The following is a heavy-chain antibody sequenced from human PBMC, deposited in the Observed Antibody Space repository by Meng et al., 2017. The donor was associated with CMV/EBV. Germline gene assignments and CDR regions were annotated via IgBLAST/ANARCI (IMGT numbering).Heavy chain of an antibody. V-gene: IGHV3-53*01. J-gene: IGHJ5*02. CDR1: GFTVSSNY. CDR3: ARVHYDFLSGYWDWFDP. CDR2: IYSGGST. D-gene: IGHD3-3*01. Sequence: GESLKISCAASGFTVSSNYMSWVRQAPGKGLEWVSVIYSGGSTYYADSVKGRFTISRDNSKNTLYLQMNSLRAEDTAVYYCARVHYDFLSGYWDWFDPWGQGTLVTVSS.